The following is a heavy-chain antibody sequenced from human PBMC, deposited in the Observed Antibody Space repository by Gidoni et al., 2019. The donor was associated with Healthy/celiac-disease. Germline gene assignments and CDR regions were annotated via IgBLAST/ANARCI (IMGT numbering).Heavy chain of an antibody. Sequence: QITLKESGPTLVKPTQTLTLTCTFSGFSLSTRGVGVGWIRQHPGKALEWLALIYWDDDKRYSPSLKSRLTITKDTSKNQVVLTITNMDPVDTATYYCAHSRTAHDGEYYDSSGYGYWGQGTLVTVSS. CDR1: GFSLSTRGVG. V-gene: IGHV2-5*02. CDR2: IYWDDDK. D-gene: IGHD3-22*01. CDR3: AHSRTAHDGEYYDSSGYGY. J-gene: IGHJ4*02.